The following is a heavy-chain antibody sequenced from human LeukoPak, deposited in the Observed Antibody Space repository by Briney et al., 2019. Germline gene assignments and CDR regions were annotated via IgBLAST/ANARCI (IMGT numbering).Heavy chain of an antibody. Sequence: KPSETLSLTCTVSGGSISSYYWSWIRQPPGKGLEWIGYIYYSGSTNYNPSLKSRVTISVDTSKNQFSLKLGSVTAADTAVYYCASWREYPKYYYYYGMDVWGQGTTVTVSS. D-gene: IGHD2-2*01. J-gene: IGHJ6*02. CDR2: IYYSGST. CDR1: GGSISSYY. V-gene: IGHV4-59*08. CDR3: ASWREYPKYYYYYGMDV.